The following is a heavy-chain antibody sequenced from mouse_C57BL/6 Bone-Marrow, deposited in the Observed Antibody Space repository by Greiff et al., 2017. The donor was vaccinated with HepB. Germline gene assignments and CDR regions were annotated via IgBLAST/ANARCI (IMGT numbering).Heavy chain of an antibody. CDR2: INPSTGGT. D-gene: IGHD1-1*01. V-gene: IGHV1-42*01. Sequence: EVQLQQSGPELVKPGASVKISCKASGYSFTGYYMNWVKQSPEKSLEWIGEINPSTGGTTYNQKFKAKATLTVDKSSSTAYMQLKSLTSEDSAVYYCARSPILYYYGSPAWFAYWGQGTLVTVSA. J-gene: IGHJ3*01. CDR3: ARSPILYYYGSPAWFAY. CDR1: GYSFTGYY.